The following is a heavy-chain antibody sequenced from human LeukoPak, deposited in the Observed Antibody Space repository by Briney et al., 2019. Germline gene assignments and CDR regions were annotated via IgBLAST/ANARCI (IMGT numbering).Heavy chain of an antibody. Sequence: SETLSLTCAVYGGSFSGYYWSWIRQPPGKGLEWIGEINHSGSTNYNPSLKSRVTISVDTSKNQFSLKMSSVTVADTAVYYCARVLSSSGLPFDYRGQGTLVTVSS. CDR1: GGSFSGYY. CDR2: INHSGST. V-gene: IGHV4-34*01. J-gene: IGHJ4*02. CDR3: ARVLSSSGLPFDY. D-gene: IGHD6-19*01.